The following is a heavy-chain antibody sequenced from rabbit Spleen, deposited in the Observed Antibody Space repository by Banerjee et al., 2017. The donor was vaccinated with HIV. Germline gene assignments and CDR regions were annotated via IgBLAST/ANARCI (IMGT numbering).Heavy chain of an antibody. J-gene: IGHJ4*01. CDR2: IDLLFGTT. CDR1: GFDFSRTG. CDR3: VRGASSGGYYSL. Sequence: QEQLMESGGGLVQPGGSLKLSCKASGFDFSRTGVSWVRQAPGKGLEWMGYIDLLFGTTYYANWVNGRFTISSHNAQNTLYLQLHSLTAADTATYFCVRGASSGGYYSLWGPGTLVTVS. V-gene: IGHV1S47*01. D-gene: IGHD1-1*01.